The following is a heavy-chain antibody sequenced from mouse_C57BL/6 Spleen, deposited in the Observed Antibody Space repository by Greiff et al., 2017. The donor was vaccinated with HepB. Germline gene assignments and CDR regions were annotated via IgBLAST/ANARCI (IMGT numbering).Heavy chain of an antibody. D-gene: IGHD2-5*01. CDR2: IYPSDSET. Sequence: QVQLKQPGAELVRPGSSVKLSCKASGYTFTSYWMDWVKQRPGQGLEWIGNIYPSDSETHYNQKFKDKATLTVDKSSSTAYMQLSSLTSEDSAVYYCANSNYDAMDYWGQGTSVTVSS. J-gene: IGHJ4*01. CDR3: ANSNYDAMDY. CDR1: GYTFTSYW. V-gene: IGHV1-61*01.